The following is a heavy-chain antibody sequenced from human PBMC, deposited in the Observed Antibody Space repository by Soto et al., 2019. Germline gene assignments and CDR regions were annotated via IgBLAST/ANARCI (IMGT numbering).Heavy chain of an antibody. CDR3: ARASVAGYLFDY. D-gene: IGHD6-19*01. CDR2: IWYDGSNK. V-gene: IGHV3-33*01. J-gene: IGHJ4*02. Sequence: SLRLSCAASGFTFSSYGMHWIRQAPGKGLEWVAVIWYDGSNKYYADSVKGRFTISRDNAKNSLYLQMNSLRAEDTAVYYCARASVAGYLFDYWGQGTLVTVS. CDR1: GFTFSSYG.